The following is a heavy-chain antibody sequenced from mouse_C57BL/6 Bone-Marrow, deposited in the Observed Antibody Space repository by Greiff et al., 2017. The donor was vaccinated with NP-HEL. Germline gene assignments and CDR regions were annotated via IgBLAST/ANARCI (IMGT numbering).Heavy chain of an antibody. CDR3: ARRGAITTVVATRYFDV. V-gene: IGHV5-15*04. D-gene: IGHD1-1*01. CDR2: ISNLAYSI. CDR1: GFTFSDYG. J-gene: IGHJ1*03. Sequence: DVKLVESGGGLVQPGGSLKLSCAASGFTFSDYGMAWVRQAPRKGPEWVAFISNLAYSIYYADTVTGRFTISRENAKNTLYLEMSSLRSEDTAMYYCARRGAITTVVATRYFDVWGTGTTVTVSS.